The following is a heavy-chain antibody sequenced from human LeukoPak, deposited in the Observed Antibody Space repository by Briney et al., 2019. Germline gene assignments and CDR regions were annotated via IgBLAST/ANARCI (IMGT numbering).Heavy chain of an antibody. V-gene: IGHV4-59*01. CDR2: IYNNGRT. CDR1: GGSISSYY. J-gene: IGHJ3*02. D-gene: IGHD3-22*01. CDR3: ARMDDSSGIDAFDI. Sequence: PSETLSLTCTVSGGSISSYYWSWIRQPPGKGLEWIGYIYNNGRTNYYPSFKSRATISVDTSKNQFSLKLSSVTAADTAVYYCARMDDSSGIDAFDIWGQGTMVTVSS.